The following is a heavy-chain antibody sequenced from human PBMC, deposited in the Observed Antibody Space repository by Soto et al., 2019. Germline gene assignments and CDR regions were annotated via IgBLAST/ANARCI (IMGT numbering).Heavy chain of an antibody. CDR1: GGSISSYY. V-gene: IGHV4-59*01. J-gene: IGHJ3*02. CDR2: IFYGGST. Sequence: PFETLSLTCAVSGGSISSYYWSWIRQPPGKGLEWIGYIFYGGSTNYSPSLKSRVTISLNTSKSQFYMTLSSVTAADTAVYYCARGGGRGYCSSTSCSPGAFDIWGQGTMVTVSS. D-gene: IGHD2-2*01. CDR3: ARGGGRGYCSSTSCSPGAFDI.